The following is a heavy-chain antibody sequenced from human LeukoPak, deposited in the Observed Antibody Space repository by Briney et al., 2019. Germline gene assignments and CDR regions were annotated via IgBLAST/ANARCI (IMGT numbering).Heavy chain of an antibody. J-gene: IGHJ4*02. Sequence: GGSLRLPCAASGFTFSSYSMNWVRQAPGKGLEWVSSISSSGSTIYYADSVKGRFTISRDNAKNSLYLQMNSLRAEDTAVYYCARDHDSGWSYYFDYWGQGTLVTVSS. CDR2: ISSSGSTI. CDR3: ARDHDSGWSYYFDY. CDR1: GFTFSSYS. V-gene: IGHV3-48*04. D-gene: IGHD6-19*01.